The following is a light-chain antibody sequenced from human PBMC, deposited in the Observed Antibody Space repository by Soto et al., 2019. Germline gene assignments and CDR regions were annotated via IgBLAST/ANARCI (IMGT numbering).Light chain of an antibody. CDR3: QQRSNWPLT. Sequence: EIVLTQSPATLSLSPGERATLSCRASQSVSSYLAWYQQKPGQAPRLLIDDASNRATGIPARFSGSGSGTAFTLTISSLEPEDLAVYYCQQRSNWPLTFGGGTKVEIK. V-gene: IGKV3-11*01. J-gene: IGKJ4*01. CDR2: DAS. CDR1: QSVSSY.